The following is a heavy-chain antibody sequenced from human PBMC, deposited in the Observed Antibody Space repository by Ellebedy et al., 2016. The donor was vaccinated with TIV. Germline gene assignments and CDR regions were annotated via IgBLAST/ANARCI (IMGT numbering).Heavy chain of an antibody. J-gene: IGHJ4*02. Sequence: PGGSLRLSCAASGFTFSSYAMSWVRQAPGKGLEWVSSISGSCGNIYYADSVKGRFTISRDNSKNTLYLQMNSLRAVDTAVYYCAGYVWGSYRHDYWGQGTLVTVSS. D-gene: IGHD3-16*02. CDR1: GFTFSSYA. V-gene: IGHV3-23*01. CDR3: AGYVWGSYRHDY. CDR2: ISGSCGNI.